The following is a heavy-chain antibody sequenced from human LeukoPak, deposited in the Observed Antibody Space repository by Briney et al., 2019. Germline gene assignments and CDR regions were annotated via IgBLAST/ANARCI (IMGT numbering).Heavy chain of an antibody. CDR1: RFTHHRYL. V-gene: IGHV3-7*03. CDR3: ARDLSNKILTTYYDVFDL. CDR2: TKQDGNRT. J-gene: IGHJ3*01. D-gene: IGHD3-9*01. Sequence: GGPLSLSCASSRFTHHRYLMTSVRQAPGEGVEGVANTKQDGNRTHYVDSVSGRFTVSRDNAKNSLYLQMNSLRAEDTAVYYCARDLSNKILTTYYDVFDLWGQGTMVTVSS.